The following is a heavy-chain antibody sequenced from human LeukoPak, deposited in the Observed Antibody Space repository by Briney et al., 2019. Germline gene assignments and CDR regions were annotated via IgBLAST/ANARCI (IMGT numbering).Heavy chain of an antibody. CDR2: INPNSGGT. V-gene: IGHV1-2*02. J-gene: IGHJ6*03. D-gene: IGHD5-18*01. CDR1: GYTFTGYY. Sequence: GASVKVSCKASGYTFTGYYMHWVRQAPGQGLEWMGWINPNSGGTNYAQKFLGRVTMTRDTSISTAYMELSRLRSDDTAVYYCARTRRGYSYGYGHMDVWGKGTTVTVSS. CDR3: ARTRRGYSYGYGHMDV.